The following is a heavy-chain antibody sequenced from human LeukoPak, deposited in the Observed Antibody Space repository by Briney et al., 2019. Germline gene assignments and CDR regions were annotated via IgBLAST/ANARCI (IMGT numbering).Heavy chain of an antibody. CDR2: IWNAGTNT. D-gene: IGHD3-16*01. Sequence: PGRSLRPSCAASGFTFSTSGTHWVRQPPGKGLEWVALIWNAGTNTYYADSVKGRFTISRDNSKNTLYLQMNSLRAEDTAVYYCAGDTPPGGDYYFDYWGQGTLVIVSS. V-gene: IGHV3-33*01. J-gene: IGHJ4*02. CDR3: AGDTPPGGDYYFDY. CDR1: GFTFSTSG.